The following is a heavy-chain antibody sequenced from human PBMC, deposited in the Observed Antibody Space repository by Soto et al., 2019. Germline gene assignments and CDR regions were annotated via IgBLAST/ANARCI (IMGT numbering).Heavy chain of an antibody. V-gene: IGHV1-2*02. D-gene: IGHD2-15*01. CDR2: INPNNGDT. CDR1: GYSFAGYF. Sequence: ASVKVSCKASGYSFAGYFVHWVRQAPGQGLEWMGWINPNNGDTNYSQKFQGRVSMTRDTPINTAYMELSRLTSDDTAVYYCARDFVGVVMDYRMAVWGQGTTVTVSS. J-gene: IGHJ6*01. CDR3: ARDFVGVVMDYRMAV.